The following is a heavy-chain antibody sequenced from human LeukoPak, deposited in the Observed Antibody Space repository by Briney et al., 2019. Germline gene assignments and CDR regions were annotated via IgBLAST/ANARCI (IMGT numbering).Heavy chain of an antibody. V-gene: IGHV3-33*01. D-gene: IGHD4-17*01. Sequence: PGRSLRLSCAASGFTFSSYGMHWVRQAPGKGLEWVAVIWYDGSNKYYADSVKGRFTISRDNSKNTLYLQMNSLRAEDTAVYYCARALDYGDSVPLDVWGKGTTVTVSS. CDR2: IWYDGSNK. J-gene: IGHJ6*04. CDR3: ARALDYGDSVPLDV. CDR1: GFTFSSYG.